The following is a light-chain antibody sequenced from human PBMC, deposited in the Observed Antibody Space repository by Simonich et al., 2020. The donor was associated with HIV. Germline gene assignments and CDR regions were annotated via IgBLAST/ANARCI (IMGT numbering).Light chain of an antibody. CDR3: MQNIQLPPT. V-gene: IGKV2-28*01. J-gene: IGKJ3*01. CDR1: QSLLHSNGYNY. CDR2: LGS. Sequence: DIVMTQSPLPLPVTPGEPASISCRTSQSLLHSNGYNYLDWYLQKPGQSPQLLIYLGSNRASGVPDRFSGSGSGTDFTLKISRMEAEDVGVYYCMQNIQLPPTFGPGTKVDIK.